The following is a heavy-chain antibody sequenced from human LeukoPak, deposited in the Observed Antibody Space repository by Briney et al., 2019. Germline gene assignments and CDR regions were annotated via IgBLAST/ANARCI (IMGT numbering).Heavy chain of an antibody. J-gene: IGHJ5*02. CDR3: ARGGGYCSGGSCYRWFDP. V-gene: IGHV4-59*01. Sequence: SETLSLTCTVSGGSISSYYWSWIRQPPGKGLEWIGYIYYSGSTNYNPSLESRVTISVDTSKNQFSLKLSSVTAADTAVYYCARGGGYCSGGSCYRWFDPWGQGTLVTVSS. CDR1: GGSISSYY. D-gene: IGHD2-15*01. CDR2: IYYSGST.